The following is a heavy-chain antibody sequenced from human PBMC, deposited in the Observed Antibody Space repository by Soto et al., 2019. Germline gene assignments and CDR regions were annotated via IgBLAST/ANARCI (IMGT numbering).Heavy chain of an antibody. V-gene: IGHV5-51*01. J-gene: IGHJ5*02. Sequence: GESLKISCKGSGYSFTSYWIGWVRQMPGKGLEWMGIIYPGDSDTRYSPSFQGQVTISADKSISTAYLQWSSLKASDTAMYYCARQGYYGSGSYLWFDPWGQGTLVTVSS. CDR3: ARQGYYGSGSYLWFDP. CDR2: IYPGDSDT. CDR1: GYSFTSYW. D-gene: IGHD3-10*01.